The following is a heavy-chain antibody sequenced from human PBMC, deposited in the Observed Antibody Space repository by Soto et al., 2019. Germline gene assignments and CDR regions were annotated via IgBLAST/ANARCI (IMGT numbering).Heavy chain of an antibody. CDR1: GFTVSTKY. V-gene: IGHV3-66*01. Sequence: EVQLVESGGGLVQPGGSLRLSCAASGFTVSTKYMSWVRQAPGKGLEWVSVIYSGGSTFYAGSVRGRFTISRDNSKNTVNLQMNSLRAEDTAVYYCARDPWAADYWGQGTLVTVCS. CDR2: IYSGGST. CDR3: ARDPWAADY. J-gene: IGHJ4*02. D-gene: IGHD3-16*01.